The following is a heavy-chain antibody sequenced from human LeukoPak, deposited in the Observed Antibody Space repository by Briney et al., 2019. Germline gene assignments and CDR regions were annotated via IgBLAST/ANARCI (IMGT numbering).Heavy chain of an antibody. CDR3: AKDQFSSGFEYFQH. CDR2: IWYDGSNK. V-gene: IGHV3-33*06. CDR1: GFTFSSYG. D-gene: IGHD6-19*01. J-gene: IGHJ1*01. Sequence: GGSLRLSCAASGFTFSSYGMHWVRQAPGKGLEWVAVIWYDGSNKYYADSVKGRFTISRDNSKNTLYLQMNSLRAEDTAVYYCAKDQFSSGFEYFQHWGQGTLVTVSS.